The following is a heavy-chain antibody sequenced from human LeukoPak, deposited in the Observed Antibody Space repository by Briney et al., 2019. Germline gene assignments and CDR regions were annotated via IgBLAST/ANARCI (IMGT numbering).Heavy chain of an antibody. V-gene: IGHV4-59*01. D-gene: IGHD2-21*01. CDR2: IYYSGST. Sequence: SETLSLTCTVSGGSISSYYWSWIRQPPGKGLEWIGYIYYSGSTNYNPSLKSRVTISVDTSKNQFSLELSSVTAADTAVYYCARAYSEWLHDAFDIWGQGTMVTVSS. J-gene: IGHJ3*02. CDR1: GGSISSYY. CDR3: ARAYSEWLHDAFDI.